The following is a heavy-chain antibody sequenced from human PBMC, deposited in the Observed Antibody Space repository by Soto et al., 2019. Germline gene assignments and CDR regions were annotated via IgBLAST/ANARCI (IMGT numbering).Heavy chain of an antibody. CDR3: ASHHGSGWLYFDS. CDR2: IGSSGRAI. D-gene: IGHD6-19*01. J-gene: IGHJ4*02. CDR1: GFTVSGND. V-gene: IGHV3-11*01. Sequence: QLQLLESGGDLVKPGGSLRLSCAASGFTVSGNDLSWIRQAPGKGLEWVSSIGSSGRAIYYADSVKDRFTISSDNTKDSLYLHTRSLKAEDTSIYSCASHHGSGWLYFDSWGQGTLVTVSS.